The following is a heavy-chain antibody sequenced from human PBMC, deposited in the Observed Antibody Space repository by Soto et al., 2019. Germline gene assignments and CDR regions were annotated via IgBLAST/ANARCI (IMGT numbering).Heavy chain of an antibody. CDR2: TYYRPKWYN. V-gene: IGHV6-1*01. Sequence: SQTLSLTCAISGDSVSSNTAAWNWFRQSPSRGLEWLGRTYYRPKWYNDYAVSVKSRITINPDTSKNQFSLQLNSVTPEDTAVYYCARGIAAAQDAFDIWGQGTMVTVSS. D-gene: IGHD6-13*01. CDR1: GDSVSSNTAA. J-gene: IGHJ3*02. CDR3: ARGIAAAQDAFDI.